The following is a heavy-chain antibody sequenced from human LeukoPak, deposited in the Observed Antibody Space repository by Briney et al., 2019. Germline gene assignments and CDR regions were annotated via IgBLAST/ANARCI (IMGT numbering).Heavy chain of an antibody. V-gene: IGHV1-18*01. J-gene: IGHJ1*01. D-gene: IGHD3-10*01. CDR3: ARDDYGSGSFSPFLY. CDR1: GYTFNFYG. CDR2: ISAYNGNT. Sequence: ASVKVSCKASGYTFNFYGISRVRQAPGQGLEWMGWISAYNGNTNYAQKVQGRVTMTTDTSTTTAYMELRSLRSDDTAVYFCARDDYGSGSFSPFLYWGQGTLVTVSS.